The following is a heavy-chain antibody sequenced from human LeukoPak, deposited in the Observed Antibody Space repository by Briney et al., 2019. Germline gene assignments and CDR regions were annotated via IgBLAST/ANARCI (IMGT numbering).Heavy chain of an antibody. V-gene: IGHV3-30*04. D-gene: IGHD3-10*01. Sequence: GGSLRLSCAASGFTFDDYTMHWVRQAPGKGLEWVAVISYDGSNKYYADSVKGRFTISRDNSKNTLYLQMNSLRAEDTAVYYCARDSKLGVWFGELSSFDIWGQGTMVTVSS. CDR1: GFTFDDYT. CDR3: ARDSKLGVWFGELSSFDI. CDR2: ISYDGSNK. J-gene: IGHJ3*02.